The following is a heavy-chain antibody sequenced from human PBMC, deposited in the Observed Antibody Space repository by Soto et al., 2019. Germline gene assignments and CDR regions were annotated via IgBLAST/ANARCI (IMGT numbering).Heavy chain of an antibody. CDR2: IYYSGST. V-gene: IGHV4-39*01. D-gene: IGHD2-2*02. Sequence: SLTCTVSGGSISSSSYYWGWIRQPPGKGLEWIGSIYYSGSTYYNPSLKSRVTISVDTSKNQFSLKLSSVTAADTAVYYCARHKVVVPAAIQSPNWFDPWGQGTLVTVSS. J-gene: IGHJ5*02. CDR1: GGSISSSSYY. CDR3: ARHKVVVPAAIQSPNWFDP.